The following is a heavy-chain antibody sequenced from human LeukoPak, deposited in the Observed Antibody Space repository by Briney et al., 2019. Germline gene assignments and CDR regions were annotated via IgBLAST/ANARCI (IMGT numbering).Heavy chain of an antibody. CDR3: ARSYSSSSTFDY. V-gene: IGHV3-48*04. Sequence: GGPLRLSCTASGFSFRRHWMSWVRQAPGKGLEWVSYISSSGSTIYYADSVKGRFTISRDNAKNSLYLQMNSLRAEEPAVYSCARSYSSSSTFDYWGQGTLVTVSS. D-gene: IGHD6-6*01. J-gene: IGHJ4*02. CDR1: GFSFRRHW. CDR2: ISSSGSTI.